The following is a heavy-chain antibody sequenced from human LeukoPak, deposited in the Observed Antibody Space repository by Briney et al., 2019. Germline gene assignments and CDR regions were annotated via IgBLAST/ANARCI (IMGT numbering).Heavy chain of an antibody. CDR2: INHSGST. V-gene: IGHV4-34*01. CDR1: GGSISINY. D-gene: IGHD1-26*01. Sequence: SETLSLTCTVSGGSISINYWSWIRQPPGKGLEWIGEINHSGSTNYIPSLKSRVTISVDTSKNQFSLKLSSVTAADTAVYYCARGSKMLGYNWFDPWGQGTLVTVSS. CDR3: ARGSKMLGYNWFDP. J-gene: IGHJ5*02.